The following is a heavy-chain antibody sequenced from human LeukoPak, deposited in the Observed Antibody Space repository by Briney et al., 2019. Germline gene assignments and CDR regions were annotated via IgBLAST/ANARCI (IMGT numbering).Heavy chain of an antibody. CDR3: ARGLGESIVVVVAASGLLPYYFDY. V-gene: IGHV4-59*12. CDR1: GGSISSYY. Sequence: PSETLSLTCTVSGGSISSYYWSWIRQPPGKGLEWIGYIYYSGSTNYNPSLKSRVTISVDTSRNQFSLKLSSVTAADTAVYYCARGLGESIVVVVAASGLLPYYFDYWGQGTLVTVSS. D-gene: IGHD2-15*01. J-gene: IGHJ4*02. CDR2: IYYSGST.